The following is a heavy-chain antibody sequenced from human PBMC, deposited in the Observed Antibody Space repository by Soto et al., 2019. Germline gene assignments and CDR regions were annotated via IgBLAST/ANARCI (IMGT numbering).Heavy chain of an antibody. CDR3: ARDDHGSRLTEENYYYYGMDV. CDR1: GYTFTGYY. CDR2: INPNSGGT. V-gene: IGHV1-2*04. Sequence: ASVKVSCKASGYTFTGYYMHWVRQAPGQGLEWMGWINPNSGGTNYAQKFQGWVTMTRDTSFSTAYMELSRLRSDDTAVYYCARDDHGSRLTEENYYYYGMDVWGQGTTVTVSS. J-gene: IGHJ6*02. D-gene: IGHD2-21*02.